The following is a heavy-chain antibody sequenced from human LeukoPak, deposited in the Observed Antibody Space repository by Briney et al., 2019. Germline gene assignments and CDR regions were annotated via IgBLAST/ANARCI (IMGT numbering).Heavy chain of an antibody. V-gene: IGHV1-18*01. J-gene: IGHJ6*04. CDR2: ISAYNGNT. Sequence: GASVKVSCKASGYTFTSYGISWVRQAPGQGLEWMGWISAYNGNTNYAQKLQGRVTMTTDTSTGTAYMELRSLRSDDTAVYYCAREGLHFYYYYGMDVWGKGTTVTVSS. D-gene: IGHD4-11*01. CDR1: GYTFTSYG. CDR3: AREGLHFYYYYGMDV.